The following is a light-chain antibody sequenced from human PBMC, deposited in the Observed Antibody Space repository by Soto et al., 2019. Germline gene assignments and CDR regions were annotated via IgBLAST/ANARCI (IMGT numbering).Light chain of an antibody. J-gene: IGKJ1*01. CDR3: QQYGSSGT. Sequence: EVVWTHSPGTLSLSRGQRATLSYRASQSVSNNYIAWYQQKPGQAPRLLIYGASNRATGIPDRFSGSGSGTDFTLTISRLEPEDFAVYYCQQYGSSGTFGQGTKVDXK. CDR1: QSVSNNY. V-gene: IGKV3-20*01. CDR2: GAS.